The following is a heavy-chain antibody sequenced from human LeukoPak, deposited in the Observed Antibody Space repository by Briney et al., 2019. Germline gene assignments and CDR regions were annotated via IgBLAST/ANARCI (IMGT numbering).Heavy chain of an antibody. Sequence: PGGSLRLSCAASGISFSNSWMNWLRQAPGKGLEWVANIKEDGSEIYYIDAVKGRFTISRDNAKNSLFLQMNSLRAEDTAMYYCAREWYSSGWTPPNFDFWGQGTLVTVSS. CDR1: GISFSNSW. CDR3: AREWYSSGWTPPNFDF. D-gene: IGHD6-25*01. V-gene: IGHV3-7*01. CDR2: IKEDGSEI. J-gene: IGHJ4*02.